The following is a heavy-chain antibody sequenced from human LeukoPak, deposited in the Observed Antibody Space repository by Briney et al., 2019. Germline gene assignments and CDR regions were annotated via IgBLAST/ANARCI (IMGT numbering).Heavy chain of an antibody. D-gene: IGHD3-22*01. CDR3: ARDYYDSSGYYLVDY. V-gene: IGHV3-21*01. J-gene: IGHJ4*02. CDR1: GFTFSSYS. Sequence: GGSLRLSCAASGFTFSSYSMNWVHQAPGKGLEWVSSISSSSSYIYYADSVKGRFTISRDNAKNSLYLQMNSLRAEDTAVYYCARDYYDSSGYYLVDYWGQGTLVTVSS. CDR2: ISSSSSYI.